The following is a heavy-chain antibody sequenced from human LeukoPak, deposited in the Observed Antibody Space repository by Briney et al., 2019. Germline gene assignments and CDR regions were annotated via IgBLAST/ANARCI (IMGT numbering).Heavy chain of an antibody. CDR2: IYYSGST. D-gene: IGHD6-19*01. J-gene: IGHJ4*02. Sequence: PSQTLSLTCTVSGGSISSGGYYWSWIRQHPGKGLEWIGYIYYSGSTYYNPSLKSRVTISVDTSKNQFSLKLSSVTAADTAVYYCARPRVAVAGDYYFDYWGQGTLVTVSS. CDR3: ARPRVAVAGDYYFDY. CDR1: GGSISSGGYY. V-gene: IGHV4-31*03.